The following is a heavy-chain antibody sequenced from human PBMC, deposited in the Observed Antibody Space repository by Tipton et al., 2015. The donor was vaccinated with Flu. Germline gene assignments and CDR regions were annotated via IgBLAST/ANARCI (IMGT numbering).Heavy chain of an antibody. J-gene: IGHJ4*02. D-gene: IGHD7-27*01. CDR1: GFTFSSYE. Sequence: QLVQSGGGLVQPGGSLRLSFAASGFTFSSYEMNWVRQAPGKGLEWLSYISSSASTISYADSVRGRFTISRDNAKNSLYLQLNSLRAEDTALYYCATLTGDDYWGQGDVVTVSS. CDR3: ATLTGDDY. CDR2: ISSSASTI. V-gene: IGHV3-48*03.